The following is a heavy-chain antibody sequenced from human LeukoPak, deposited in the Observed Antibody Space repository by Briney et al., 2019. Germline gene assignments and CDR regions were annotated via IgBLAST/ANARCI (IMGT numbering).Heavy chain of an antibody. J-gene: IGHJ4*02. V-gene: IGHV3-74*01. Sequence: GGSLRLSCAASGFTFSSYSMNWVRQAPGKGLEWVSRINTDGSSANYADSVKGRFTISRDNAKNTLYLQMNSLRAEDTAAYYCISTGNAGYWGQGILVTVSS. D-gene: IGHD2-8*02. CDR1: GFTFSSYS. CDR2: INTDGSSA. CDR3: ISTGNAGY.